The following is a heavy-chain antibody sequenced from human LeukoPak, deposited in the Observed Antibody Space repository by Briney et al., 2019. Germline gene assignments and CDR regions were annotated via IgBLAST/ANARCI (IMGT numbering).Heavy chain of an antibody. CDR2: IYYSGST. J-gene: IGHJ1*01. CDR3: ATANPGYYDYVWGSYRPEYFQH. D-gene: IGHD3-16*02. V-gene: IGHV4-59*01. CDR1: GGSISSYY. Sequence: SETLSPTCTVSGGSISSYYWSWIRQPPGKGLEWIGYIYYSGSTNYNPSLKSRVTISVDTSKNQFSLKLSSVTAADTAVYYCATANPGYYDYVWGSYRPEYFQHWGQGTLVTVSS.